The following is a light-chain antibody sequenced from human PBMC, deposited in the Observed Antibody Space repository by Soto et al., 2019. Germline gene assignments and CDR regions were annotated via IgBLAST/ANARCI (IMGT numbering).Light chain of an antibody. V-gene: IGLV1-51*01. CDR3: GTWGSSLGARV. Sequence: QSVLTQPPSVSAAPGQKVTISCSGSSSNIGNNYVSWYQQLPGTAPKLLIYDNNKRPSGIPDRFSGSKSGTSATLGITGLQTGDEADYYCGTWGSSLGARVFGTGTKVTVL. J-gene: IGLJ1*01. CDR2: DNN. CDR1: SSNIGNNY.